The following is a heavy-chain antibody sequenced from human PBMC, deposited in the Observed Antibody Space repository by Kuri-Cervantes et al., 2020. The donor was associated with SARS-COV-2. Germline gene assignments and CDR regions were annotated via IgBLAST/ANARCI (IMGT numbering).Heavy chain of an antibody. D-gene: IGHD5-12*01. V-gene: IGHV1-69*02. Sequence: SVKVSCKASGGTFSSYTISWVRQAPGQGLEWMGRIIPIFGIANYAQKFQGRVTITADKSTSTAYMELSSLRSEDTAVYYCARSGSGYGAGGYYGMDVWGQGTTVTVSS. CDR2: IIPIFGIA. J-gene: IGHJ6*02. CDR1: GGTFSSYT. CDR3: ARSGSGYGAGGYYGMDV.